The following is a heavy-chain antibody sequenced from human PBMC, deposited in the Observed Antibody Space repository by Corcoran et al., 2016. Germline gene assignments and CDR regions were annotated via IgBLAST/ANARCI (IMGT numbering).Heavy chain of an antibody. Sequence: QVQLQESGPGLVKPSETLSLTCTVSGGSISNYYWSWIRQPPGKGLEWIGFIYYSGSTNYNPSLKSRVTISVDTSKNQFSLKLSSVTAADTAMYYWARGTTTVTSWFDPWGQGTLVTVSS. CDR1: GGSISNYY. CDR3: ARGTTTVTSWFDP. CDR2: IYYSGST. V-gene: IGHV4-59*01. J-gene: IGHJ5*02. D-gene: IGHD4-17*01.